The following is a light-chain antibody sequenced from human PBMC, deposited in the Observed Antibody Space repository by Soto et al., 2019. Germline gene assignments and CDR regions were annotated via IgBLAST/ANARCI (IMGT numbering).Light chain of an antibody. J-gene: IGKJ2*01. Sequence: DVQRTQCTASLSASVGDRVTITCRASQNINIYLNWYQQKPGRPPTLLIYTTSRLQSGVPTRFSGSGSGTDFTLTISNLQPEDFATYSCHHSYSPPPAFGQGTKVDIK. V-gene: IGKV1-39*01. CDR2: TTS. CDR1: QNINIY. CDR3: HHSYSPPPA.